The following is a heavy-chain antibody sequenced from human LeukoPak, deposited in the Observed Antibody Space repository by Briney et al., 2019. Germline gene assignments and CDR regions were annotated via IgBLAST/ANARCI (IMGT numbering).Heavy chain of an antibody. Sequence: SETLSLTCAVSGGSISSGGYSWSWVRQPPGKGLEWIGYIYHSGSTYYNPSLKSRVTISVDRSKNQFSLKLSSVTAADTAVYYCARGRGGYDSGWYNWFDPWGQGTLVTVSS. J-gene: IGHJ5*02. CDR3: ARGRGGYDSGWYNWFDP. D-gene: IGHD5-12*01. CDR2: IYHSGST. V-gene: IGHV4-30-2*01. CDR1: GGSISSGGYS.